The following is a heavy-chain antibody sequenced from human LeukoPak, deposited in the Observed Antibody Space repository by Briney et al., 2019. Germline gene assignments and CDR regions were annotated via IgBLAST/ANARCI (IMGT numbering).Heavy chain of an antibody. J-gene: IGHJ4*02. CDR3: ASRIG. Sequence: GGSLRLSCAASGFTFSMNWMTWVRQAPGKGLEWVANIKEDGSEKYYVDSVKGRFTISRDNAKNSLYLQMNSLRAEDTAVYYCASRIGWGQGTLVTVSS. D-gene: IGHD2/OR15-2a*01. V-gene: IGHV3-7*01. CDR1: GFTFSMNW. CDR2: IKEDGSEK.